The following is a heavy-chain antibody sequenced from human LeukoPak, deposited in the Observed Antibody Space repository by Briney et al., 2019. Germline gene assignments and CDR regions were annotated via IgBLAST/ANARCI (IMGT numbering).Heavy chain of an antibody. V-gene: IGHV4-39*07. J-gene: IGHJ5*02. CDR1: GDSISSSSYY. CDR3: ATAAGDTRVRSMSP. Sequence: SETLSLTCTVSGDSISSSSYYWAWIRQPPGKGLEWIGSLSYSGRSYYNPSLRSRVTMSLDKSKNQFSLRLNSVTAADTAVYYCATAAGDTRVRSMSPWGQGTLVTVSA. CDR2: LSYSGRS. D-gene: IGHD3-10*01.